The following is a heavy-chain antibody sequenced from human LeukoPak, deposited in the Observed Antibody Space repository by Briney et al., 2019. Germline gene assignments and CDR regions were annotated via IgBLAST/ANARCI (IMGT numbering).Heavy chain of an antibody. CDR2: ISAYNGNT. Sequence: ASVKVSCKASGYMFSNFFSSYGISWVRQAPGQGLEWMGWISAYNGNTNYAQKLQGRVTMTTDTSTSTAYMELRSLRSDDTAVYYCARDIYGGNSLVDYWGQGTLVTVSS. CDR3: ARDIYGGNSLVDY. V-gene: IGHV1-18*01. CDR1: GYMFSNFFSSYG. D-gene: IGHD4-23*01. J-gene: IGHJ4*02.